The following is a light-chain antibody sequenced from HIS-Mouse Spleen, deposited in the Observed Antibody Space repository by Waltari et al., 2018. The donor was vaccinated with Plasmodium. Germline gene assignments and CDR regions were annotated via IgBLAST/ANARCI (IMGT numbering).Light chain of an antibody. Sequence: EIVLTQSPGTLSLSPGERATLSCRARQSVSSSYLAWYQQKPGQAPRLLIYGASSRATGIPDRFSGSWSGTDFTLTISRLEPEDFAVYYCQQYGSSPYTFGQGTKLEIK. J-gene: IGKJ2*01. V-gene: IGKV3-20*01. CDR2: GAS. CDR1: QSVSSSY. CDR3: QQYGSSPYT.